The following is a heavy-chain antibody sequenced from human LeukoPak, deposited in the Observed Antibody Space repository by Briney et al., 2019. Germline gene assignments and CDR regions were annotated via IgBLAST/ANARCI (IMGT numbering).Heavy chain of an antibody. Sequence: EGSLRLSCVASEFIFSDYWMSWVRQAPGEGLEWVANIKQGGREEKYVGSVKGRFAISRDDVKSTLHLQMDSLSGDDTAVNYCARDNGRWFDAWGRGTLVTVSS. CDR3: ARDNGRWFDA. CDR1: EFIFSDYW. J-gene: IGHJ5*02. CDR2: IKQGGREE. V-gene: IGHV3-7*05.